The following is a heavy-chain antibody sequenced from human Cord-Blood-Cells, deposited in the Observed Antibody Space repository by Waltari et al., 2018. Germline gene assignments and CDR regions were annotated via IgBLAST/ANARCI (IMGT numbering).Heavy chain of an antibody. CDR2: IYYSGSP. CDR1: GGSISSYY. J-gene: IGHJ3*02. V-gene: IGHV4-59*08. D-gene: IGHD6-13*01. Sequence: QVQLQESGPGLVKPSETLSLTCTVSGGSISSYYWSWIRQPPGKGLEWIGYIYYSGSPHYNPSLKRRVTISVDTSKNQFSLKLSSVTAADTAVYYCARPAPYSSSWQDAFDIWGQGTMVTVSS. CDR3: ARPAPYSSSWQDAFDI.